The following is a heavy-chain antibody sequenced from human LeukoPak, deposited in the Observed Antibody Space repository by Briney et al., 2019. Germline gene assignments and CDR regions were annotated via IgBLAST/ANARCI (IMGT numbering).Heavy chain of an antibody. D-gene: IGHD1-1*01. CDR2: IYTSGST. CDR3: ARGPKGYAP. Sequence: SQTLSLTCTVSGGSISSGSYYWSWIRQPAGKGLEWIGRIYTSGSTNYNPSLKSRVTISVDTSKNQFSLKLSSVTAADTAVYYCARGPKGYAPWGQGTLVTVSS. V-gene: IGHV4-61*02. CDR1: GGSISSGSYY. J-gene: IGHJ5*02.